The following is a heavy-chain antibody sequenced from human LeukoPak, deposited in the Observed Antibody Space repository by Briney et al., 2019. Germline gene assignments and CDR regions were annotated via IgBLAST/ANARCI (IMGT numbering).Heavy chain of an antibody. CDR1: GGSISSGDYY. V-gene: IGHV4-30-4*08. Sequence: PSQTLSLTCTVSGGSISSGDYYWSWIRQPPGKGLEWIGYIYYSGSTYYNPSLKSRVTIYVDKSKNQFSLQLSSVTAADTAVYYCASTGLLEDYWGQGTLVTVSS. D-gene: IGHD3-9*01. CDR3: ASTGLLEDY. J-gene: IGHJ4*02. CDR2: IYYSGST.